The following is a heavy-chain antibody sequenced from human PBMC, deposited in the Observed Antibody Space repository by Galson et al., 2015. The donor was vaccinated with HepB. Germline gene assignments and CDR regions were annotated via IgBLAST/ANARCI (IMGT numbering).Heavy chain of an antibody. CDR3: VSAPYCSGGSCYYLFDY. D-gene: IGHD2-15*01. CDR2: IIPIFGTA. J-gene: IGHJ4*02. Sequence: SVKVSCKASGGTFSSYAISWVRQAPGQGLEWMGGIIPIFGTANYAQKFQGRVTITADESTSTAYMELSSLRSEDTAVYYCVSAPYCSGGSCYYLFDYWGQGTLVTVSS. V-gene: IGHV1-69*13. CDR1: GGTFSSYA.